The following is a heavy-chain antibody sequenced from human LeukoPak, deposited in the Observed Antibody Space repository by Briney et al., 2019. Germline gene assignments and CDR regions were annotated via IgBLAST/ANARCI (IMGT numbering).Heavy chain of an antibody. V-gene: IGHV1-69*13. D-gene: IGHD1-26*01. CDR3: AREVGATPAHFDY. CDR1: GDTFSSYP. CDR2: IIPMFGTA. Sequence: GASVKVSCKTSGDTFSSYPISWVRQAPGQGLEWMGGIIPMFGTANYAQKFQGRVTITADESTTTVFMELSSLTSDDTAVYYCAREVGATPAHFDYWGQGTLVTVSS. J-gene: IGHJ4*02.